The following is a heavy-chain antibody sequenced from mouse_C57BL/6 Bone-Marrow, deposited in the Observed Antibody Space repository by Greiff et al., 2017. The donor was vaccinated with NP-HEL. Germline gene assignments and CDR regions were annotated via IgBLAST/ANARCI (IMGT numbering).Heavy chain of an antibody. V-gene: IGHV1-54*01. D-gene: IGHD2-5*01. Sequence: QVQLQQSGAELVRPGTSVKVSCKASGYAFTNYLIEWVKQRPGQGLEWIGVINPGSGGTNYNEKFKGKATLTADKSSSTAYMQLSSLTSEDSAVYFCARDGYSNPRFYWGQGTTLTVSS. J-gene: IGHJ2*01. CDR3: ARDGYSNPRFY. CDR1: GYAFTNYL. CDR2: INPGSGGT.